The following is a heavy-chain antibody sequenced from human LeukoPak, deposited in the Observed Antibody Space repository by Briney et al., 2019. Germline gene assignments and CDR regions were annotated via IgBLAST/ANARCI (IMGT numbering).Heavy chain of an antibody. V-gene: IGHV3-9*01. J-gene: IGHJ4*02. D-gene: IGHD3-9*01. CDR1: GFTFDDYA. CDR2: ISWNSGSI. Sequence: GGSLRLSCAASGFTFDDYAMHWVRQAPGKGLEWVSGISWNSGSIGYADSVKGRFTISRDNAKNSLYLQMNSLRAEDTALYYCAKDIGYDILTGSPGFDYWGQGTLVTVSS. CDR3: AKDIGYDILTGSPGFDY.